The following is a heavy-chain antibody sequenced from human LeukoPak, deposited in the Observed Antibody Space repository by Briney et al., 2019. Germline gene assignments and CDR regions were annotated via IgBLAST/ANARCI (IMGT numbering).Heavy chain of an antibody. CDR2: IYYSGST. CDR3: ARTLVSQLTDY. V-gene: IGHV4-31*03. Sequence: PSETLSLTCTVSGGSISSGGYYWSWIRQHPGKGLEWIGYIYYSGSTYYNPSLKSRVTISVDTSKNQFSLKLSSVTAAETAVYYCARTLVSQLTDYWGQGTLVTVSS. CDR1: GGSISSGGYY. J-gene: IGHJ4*02. D-gene: IGHD3-9*01.